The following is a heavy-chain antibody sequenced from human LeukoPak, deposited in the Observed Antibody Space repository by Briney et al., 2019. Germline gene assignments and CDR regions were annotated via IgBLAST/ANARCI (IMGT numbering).Heavy chain of an antibody. D-gene: IGHD3-16*01. CDR3: AREGSDGDWYFDL. J-gene: IGHJ2*01. CDR2: IIPILGIA. Sequence: ASVKVSCKASGGTFSSYAISWVRQAPGQGLEWMGRIIPILGIANYAQKFQGRVTITADESTSTAYMELSSLRSEDTAVYYCAREGSDGDWYFDLWGRGTLVTVSS. V-gene: IGHV1-69*04. CDR1: GGTFSSYA.